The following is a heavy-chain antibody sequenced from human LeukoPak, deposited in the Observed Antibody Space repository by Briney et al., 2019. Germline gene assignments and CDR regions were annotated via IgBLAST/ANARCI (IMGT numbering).Heavy chain of an antibody. J-gene: IGHJ5*02. CDR1: GVSISTYY. CDR3: ARGGNWFDL. CDR2: FYSGST. Sequence: SETLSLICTVSGVSISTYYWSWIRQPPGKGLEWIGYFYSGSTDYNTSLKSRVTISQDTSKNQFSLKVNSVTAADTAVYYCARGGNWFDLWGQGTLVTVSS. V-gene: IGHV4-59*01.